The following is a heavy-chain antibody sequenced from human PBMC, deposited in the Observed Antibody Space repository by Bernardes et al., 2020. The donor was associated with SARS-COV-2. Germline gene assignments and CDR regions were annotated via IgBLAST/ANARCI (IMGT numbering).Heavy chain of an antibody. J-gene: IGHJ6*02. V-gene: IGHV3-13*01. D-gene: IGHD6-19*01. CDR2: IGTAGDT. CDR1: GFTLSSYD. CDR3: ARAGVAGTVDYYYGMDV. Sequence: GESLRLSCAASGFTLSSYDMHWVRHPTGKGLEWVSSIGTAGDTSYPGSVKGRFTISRENAKNSLYLQMNSLRAEDTAVYYGARAGVAGTVDYYYGMDVWGPGTTVTVSS.